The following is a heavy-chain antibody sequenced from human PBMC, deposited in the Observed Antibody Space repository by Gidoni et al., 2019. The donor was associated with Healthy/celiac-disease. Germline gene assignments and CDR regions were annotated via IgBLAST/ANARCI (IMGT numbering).Heavy chain of an antibody. V-gene: IGHV3-33*01. Sequence: QVQLVESGGGVVQPGWSLRLSCAASGFTFSRCGMHWVRQAPGKGLEWVAVIWYDGSNKYYADSVKGRFTISRDNSKNTLYLQMNSLRAEDTAVYYCASDRSIAARQTGDCHSSLDYWGQGTLVTVSS. D-gene: IGHD6-6*01. CDR3: ASDRSIAARQTGDCHSSLDY. J-gene: IGHJ4*02. CDR1: GFTFSRCG. CDR2: IWYDGSNK.